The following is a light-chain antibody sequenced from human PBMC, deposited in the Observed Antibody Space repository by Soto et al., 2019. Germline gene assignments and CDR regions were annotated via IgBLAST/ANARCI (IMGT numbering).Light chain of an antibody. V-gene: IGLV1-51*01. J-gene: IGLJ1*01. CDR2: DNN. Sequence: QSVLTQPPSVSAAPGQTVTISCSGSTSNIGNNYVSCYQQLPGSAPTLLIFDNNKRPSGIPDRFSGSRSGTSATLGITGLQAGEEADYYCGAWDSSLSAGVFGAGTKLTVL. CDR1: TSNIGNNY. CDR3: GAWDSSLSAGV.